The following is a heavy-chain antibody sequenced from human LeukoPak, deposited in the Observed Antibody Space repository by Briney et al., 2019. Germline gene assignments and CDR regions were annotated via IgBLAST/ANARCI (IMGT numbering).Heavy chain of an antibody. CDR2: ISGSGDRT. J-gene: IGHJ4*02. D-gene: IGHD3-10*01. Sequence: GGSLRLSCTVSEFTFSNYAMSWVRQTPGKGLEWVSGISGSGDRTYYADSVKGRFTISRDNSKNTLYLQVNSLRAEDTAVYYCAKGPMVRGVIPGTDYWGQGTLVTVSS. CDR3: AKGPMVRGVIPGTDY. CDR1: EFTFSNYA. V-gene: IGHV3-23*01.